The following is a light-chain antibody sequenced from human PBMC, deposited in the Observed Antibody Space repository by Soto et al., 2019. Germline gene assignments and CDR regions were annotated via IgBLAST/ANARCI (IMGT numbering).Light chain of an antibody. CDR3: SSYTSISTFV. Sequence: QSVLTQPASVSGSPGQSITISRTGTSSDVGGYNYVSWYQQDPGTAPKLLIYEVSNRPSGVSSRFSGSKSGNTASLTISGLQAEDEADYYCSSYTSISTFVFGTGTKVTVL. CDR1: SSDVGGYNY. J-gene: IGLJ1*01. V-gene: IGLV2-14*01. CDR2: EVS.